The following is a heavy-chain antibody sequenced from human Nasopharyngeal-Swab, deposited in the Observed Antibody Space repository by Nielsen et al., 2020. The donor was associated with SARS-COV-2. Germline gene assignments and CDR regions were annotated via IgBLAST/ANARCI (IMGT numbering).Heavy chain of an antibody. CDR2: INPNTGGT. D-gene: IGHD3-10*01. V-gene: IGHV1-2*02. CDR1: ANTFTGSY. J-gene: IGHJ4*02. CDR3: ARDATGDEYFDY. Sequence: ASVKVSCKASANTFTGSYIHWVRQAPGQGLEWMGWINPNTGGTDYAQKFQGRVTMTWDTSINTAYMELSRLRSDDTAVYYCARDATGDEYFDYWGQGTLVTVSS.